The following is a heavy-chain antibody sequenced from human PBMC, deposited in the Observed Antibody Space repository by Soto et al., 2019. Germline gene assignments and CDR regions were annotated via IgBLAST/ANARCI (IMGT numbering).Heavy chain of an antibody. CDR1: GGSISSSSYY. D-gene: IGHD6-19*01. CDR2: IYYSGST. CDR3: ARRTVNIRTFYSGLKTHCFDY. V-gene: IGHV4-39*01. Sequence: PSETLSLTCAVSGGSISSSSYYWGWIRQPPGKGLEWIGSIYYSGSTYYTLSLQSRVAISVDTSKNQFSLKLNSVTAADTAVYYCARRTVNIRTFYSGLKTHCFDYWGQGTLVTVSS. J-gene: IGHJ4*02.